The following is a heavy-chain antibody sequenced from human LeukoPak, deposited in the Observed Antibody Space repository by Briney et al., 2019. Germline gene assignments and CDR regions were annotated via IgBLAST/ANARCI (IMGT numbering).Heavy chain of an antibody. D-gene: IGHD5-18*01. CDR1: GGSFSGYY. V-gene: IGHV3-11*04. Sequence: LSLTCAVYGGSFSGYYWSWIRQPPGKGLEWVSYISSSGSTIYYADSVKGRFTISRDNAKNSLYLQMNSLRAEDTAVYYCARGGYSYGLWYWGQGTLVTVSS. J-gene: IGHJ4*02. CDR2: ISSSGSTI. CDR3: ARGGYSYGLWY.